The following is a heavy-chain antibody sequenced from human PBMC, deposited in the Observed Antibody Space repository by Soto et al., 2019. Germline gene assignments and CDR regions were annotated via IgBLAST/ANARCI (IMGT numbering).Heavy chain of an antibody. CDR2: IYDSRST. Sequence: PSETLSLSCTVSGDSLSTYYWSWIRQPPGKGLEWIGYIYDSRSTKYNPSFKGRLTISADTSKNQLSLKLSSVTAADTAVYYCTRHGGLPPSWGQG. J-gene: IGHJ1*01. CDR1: GDSLSTYY. V-gene: IGHV4-59*08. CDR3: TRHGGLPPS. D-gene: IGHD3-16*01.